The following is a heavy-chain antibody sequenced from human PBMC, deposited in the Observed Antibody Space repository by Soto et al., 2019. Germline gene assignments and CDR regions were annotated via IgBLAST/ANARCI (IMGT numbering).Heavy chain of an antibody. CDR3: ARGPLLWGDV. V-gene: IGHV1-3*01. J-gene: IGHJ6*02. CDR1: GYTFTSYA. CDR2: INAGNDNT. D-gene: IGHD3-10*01. Sequence: QVQLVQSGAEVKKPGASVKVSCKASGYTFTSYAMHWVRQAPGQRLEWMGWINAGNDNTKYSQKFQGRVTITRDTSASKAYMELSSLRSEDTAVYYCARGPLLWGDVWGQGTTVTVSS.